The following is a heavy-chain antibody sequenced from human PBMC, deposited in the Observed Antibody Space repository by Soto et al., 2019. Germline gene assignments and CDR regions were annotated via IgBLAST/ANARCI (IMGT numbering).Heavy chain of an antibody. CDR2: IYYSGST. CDR3: ARESLVVAAAFDY. CDR1: GCSISSGCYY. Sequence: SETLSLTCTVSGCSISSGCYYWIWIRQHAGKGLEYIGYIYYSGSTYYNPSLKSRVTISVDTSKNQFSRKLTSVTAADTAGYYCARESLVVAAAFDYWGQGTLVTVSS. J-gene: IGHJ4*02. D-gene: IGHD2-15*01. V-gene: IGHV4-31*03.